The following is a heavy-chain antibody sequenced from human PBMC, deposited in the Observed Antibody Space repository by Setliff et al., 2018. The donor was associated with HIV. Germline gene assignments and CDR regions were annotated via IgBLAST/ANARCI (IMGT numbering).Heavy chain of an antibody. CDR2: ISYSGST. Sequence: KPSETLSLTCTVSGDSISSGNYYWGWIRQSPGKGLEWIGSISYSGSTYYNPSFKSRITMSVDTSKNQFSLRLTSVTAADTAVYYCASRDPAYYDNRAFDAFDIWGQGTLVTVSS. CDR3: ASRDPAYYDNRAFDAFDI. V-gene: IGHV4-39*01. CDR1: GDSISSGNYY. D-gene: IGHD3-22*01. J-gene: IGHJ3*02.